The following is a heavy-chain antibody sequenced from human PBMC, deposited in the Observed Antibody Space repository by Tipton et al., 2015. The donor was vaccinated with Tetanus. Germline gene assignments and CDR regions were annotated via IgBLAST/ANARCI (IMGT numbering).Heavy chain of an antibody. J-gene: IGHJ4*02. Sequence: GSLRLSCAASGFTFSSYAMSWVRQAPGKGLEWVSAISGSGGSTYYADSVKGRFTISRDNSKNTLYLQMNSLRAEDTAVYYCAKQGGYSGYDFLGASSFDYWGQGTPVTVSS. D-gene: IGHD5-12*01. CDR3: AKQGGYSGYDFLGASSFDY. CDR2: ISGSGGST. CDR1: GFTFSSYA. V-gene: IGHV3-23*01.